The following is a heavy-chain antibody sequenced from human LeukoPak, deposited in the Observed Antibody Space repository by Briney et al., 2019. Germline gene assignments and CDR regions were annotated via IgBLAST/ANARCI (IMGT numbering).Heavy chain of an antibody. D-gene: IGHD6-13*01. CDR2: IRSKANSYAT. CDR3: THSSSWLYYFDY. J-gene: IGHJ4*02. V-gene: IGHV3-73*01. CDR1: GFTFSGSA. Sequence: PGGSLRLSCAASGFTFSGSAMHWVRQASGKGLEWVGRIRSKANSYATAYAASVKGRFTISRDDSKNTAYLQMNSLKTEDTAVYHCTHSSSWLYYFDYWGQGTLVTVSS.